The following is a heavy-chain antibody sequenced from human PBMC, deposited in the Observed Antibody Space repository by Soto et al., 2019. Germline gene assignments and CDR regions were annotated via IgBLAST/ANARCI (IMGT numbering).Heavy chain of an antibody. V-gene: IGHV3-30*18. CDR2: ITYEGRNK. Sequence: SLRLSCAASGFIFADYGMHWVRQAPGKGLEWVALITYEGRNKYYADAVKGRFTISRDNAKNMVSLQMDSLRAEDTAVYYCAKARGANNWANYYGLDVWGQGTTVTVSS. CDR3: AKARGANNWANYYGLDV. D-gene: IGHD1-1*01. J-gene: IGHJ6*02. CDR1: GFIFADYG.